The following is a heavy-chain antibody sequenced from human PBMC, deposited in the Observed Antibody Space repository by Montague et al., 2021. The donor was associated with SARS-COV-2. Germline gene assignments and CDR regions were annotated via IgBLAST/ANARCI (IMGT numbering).Heavy chain of an antibody. CDR1: GFSFSSYH. Sequence: SLSLSCSASGFSFSSYHMNWVRQAPGKGLEWVSSISPSGDYIYSADSLKGRFIISRDNAKNSLYLQMSSLRAVDTAIYYCARASWIVATVPDYWGQGTLVTVSS. J-gene: IGHJ4*02. D-gene: IGHD5-12*01. V-gene: IGHV3-21*01. CDR3: ARASWIVATVPDY. CDR2: ISPSGDYI.